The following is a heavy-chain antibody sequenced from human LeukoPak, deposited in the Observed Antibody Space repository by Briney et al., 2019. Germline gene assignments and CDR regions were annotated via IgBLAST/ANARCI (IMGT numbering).Heavy chain of an antibody. J-gene: IGHJ6*02. Sequence: GGSLRLSCAASGFTLSSYAMSWVRQAPGKGLEWVSTISGSGSSTYYADSVKGRFTISRDNSKNTLYLQMNSLRAEDTAVYYCAKGPYYYYGMDVWGQGTTVTVSS. CDR1: GFTLSSYA. CDR3: AKGPYYYYGMDV. V-gene: IGHV3-23*01. CDR2: ISGSGSST.